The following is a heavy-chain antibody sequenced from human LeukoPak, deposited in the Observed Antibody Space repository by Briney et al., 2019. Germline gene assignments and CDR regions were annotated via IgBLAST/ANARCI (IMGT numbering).Heavy chain of an antibody. J-gene: IGHJ3*02. Sequence: PSETLSLTCAVYGGSFSGYYWSWIRQPPGKGLEWIGEINHSGSTNYNPSLKSRVTISVDTSKNQFSLKLSSVTAADTAVYYCARHRDYLNAFDIWGQGTMVAVSS. D-gene: IGHD4-11*01. CDR3: ARHRDYLNAFDI. CDR1: GGSFSGYY. V-gene: IGHV4-34*01. CDR2: INHSGST.